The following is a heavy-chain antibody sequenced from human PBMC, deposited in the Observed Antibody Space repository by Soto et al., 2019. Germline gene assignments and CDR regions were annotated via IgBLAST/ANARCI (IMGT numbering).Heavy chain of an antibody. CDR1: GDSISSYY. CDR2: LYYGRSA. CDR3: ALRSMAVVPEY. Sequence: QVQLQESGPGLVKPSETLSLTCAVSGDSISSYYCMWIRQPPGKGLESIGYLYYGRSANYNPSLKXRVXLSVDTSTNQCSLTLSSMTAADTAVYYCALRSMAVVPEYWGQGTLVTVPS. V-gene: IGHV4-59*01. D-gene: IGHD3-22*01. J-gene: IGHJ4*02.